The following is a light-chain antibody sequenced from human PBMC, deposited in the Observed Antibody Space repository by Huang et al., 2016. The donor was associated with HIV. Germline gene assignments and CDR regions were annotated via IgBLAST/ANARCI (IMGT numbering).Light chain of an antibody. V-gene: IGKV3-11*01. CDR3: QQRTNWPPGFT. J-gene: IGKJ3*01. CDR2: DAS. CDR1: QSVGGY. Sequence: EIVLTQSPATLSLSPGERATLSCMASQSVGGYLAWYQQKPGQAPRLLIYDASNRATGIPARFSDSGSGTDFTLTISSLEPEDFAVYYCQQRTNWPPGFTFGPGTKVDIK.